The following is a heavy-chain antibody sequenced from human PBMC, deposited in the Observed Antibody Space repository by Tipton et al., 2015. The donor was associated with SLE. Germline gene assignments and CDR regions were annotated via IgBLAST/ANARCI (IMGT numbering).Heavy chain of an antibody. CDR3: ARGIGSFDI. CDR2: IYTSGST. CDR1: GGSISSYY. Sequence: TLSLTCTVSGGSISSYYWNWIRQSAGKGLEWIGRIYTSGSTSYNPSLKSRVTISVDTSKKQFSLKLSSVTAADTAVYYCARGIGSFDIWGQGTMVTVSS. D-gene: IGHD2-15*01. J-gene: IGHJ3*02. V-gene: IGHV4-4*07.